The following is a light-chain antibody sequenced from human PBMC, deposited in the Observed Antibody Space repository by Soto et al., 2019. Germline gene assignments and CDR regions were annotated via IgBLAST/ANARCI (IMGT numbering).Light chain of an antibody. CDR2: GVS. V-gene: IGKV3-15*01. CDR3: QQYNSWLWT. J-gene: IGKJ1*01. CDR1: QSVSSK. Sequence: EVVMTQSPATLSVSPGGGATLSCRASQSVSSKLAWYQQKPGQAPRLLIYGVSTRATGIPARFSGSGSGTEFTLIISSLQSEDSAVYYCQQYNSWLWTFGQGTKVDIK.